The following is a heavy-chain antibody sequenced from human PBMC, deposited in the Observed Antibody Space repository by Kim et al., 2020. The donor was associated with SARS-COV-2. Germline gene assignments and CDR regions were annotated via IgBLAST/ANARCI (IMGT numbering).Heavy chain of an antibody. V-gene: IGHV3-73*01. CDR2: IRSKSNSYAT. CDR1: GFTFSGSA. Sequence: GGSLRLSCAASGFTFSGSAMHWVRQASGKGLEWVGRIRSKSNSYATAYAASVKGRFTISRDDSKNTAYLQMNSLKTEDTAVYYCTSPDIVVVPAPSTMVRGVTGVGYYYYYYGMDVWGQGTTVTVSS. D-gene: IGHD2-2*01. J-gene: IGHJ6*02. CDR3: TSPDIVVVPAPSTMVRGVTGVGYYYYYYGMDV.